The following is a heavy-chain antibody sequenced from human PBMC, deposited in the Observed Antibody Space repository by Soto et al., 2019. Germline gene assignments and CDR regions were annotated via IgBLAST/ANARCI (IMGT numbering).Heavy chain of an antibody. D-gene: IGHD4-17*01. J-gene: IGHJ4*02. CDR1: GFTFSSYA. V-gene: IGHV3-23*01. CDR2: ISGSGGST. Sequence: HPGGSLRLSCAASGFTFSSYAMSWVRQAPGKGLEWVSAISGSGGSTYYADSVKGRFTISRDNSKNTLYLQMNSLRAEDTAVYYCAITTMRPASFDYWGQGTLVTVSS. CDR3: AITTMRPASFDY.